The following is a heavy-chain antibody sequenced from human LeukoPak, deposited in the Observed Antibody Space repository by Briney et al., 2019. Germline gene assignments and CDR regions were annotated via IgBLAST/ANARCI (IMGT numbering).Heavy chain of an antibody. CDR3: TKDRAGAN. V-gene: IGHV3-23*01. Sequence: GGSLRLSCVGSGFTFAKYAMTWVREAPGKGLEWVSVISGSGNVTYYAESVKGRFTISRDNSKRTLYLQMDSLRADDTAIYYCTKDRAGANWGQGTLVLVSS. CDR1: GFTFAKYA. J-gene: IGHJ4*02. CDR2: ISGSGNVT.